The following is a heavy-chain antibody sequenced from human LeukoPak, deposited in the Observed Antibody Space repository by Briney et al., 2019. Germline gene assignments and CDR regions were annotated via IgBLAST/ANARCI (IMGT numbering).Heavy chain of an antibody. D-gene: IGHD3-10*01. CDR1: GFTFSVYS. V-gene: IGHV3-48*04. CDR2: ISRSGNTI. Sequence: GGSLRLSCSASGFTFSVYSMHWVRQAPGKGLEWVSYISRSGNTIYYADSVKGRFTISRDNAKNSLYLQMRSLRGEDTAVYFCARDRSYYKYLEYWGQGTQVTVSS. J-gene: IGHJ4*02. CDR3: ARDRSYYKYLEY.